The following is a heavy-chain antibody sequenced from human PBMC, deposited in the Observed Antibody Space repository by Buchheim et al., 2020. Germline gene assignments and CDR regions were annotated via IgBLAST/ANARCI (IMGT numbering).Heavy chain of an antibody. J-gene: IGHJ5*02. CDR2: IYYSGST. V-gene: IGHV4-59*01. CDR3: ARSPRVSGSYRPNWFDP. CDR1: GGSISSYY. D-gene: IGHD1-26*01. Sequence: QVQLQESGPGLVKPSETLSLTCTVSGGSISSYYWSWIRQPPGKGLEWIGYIYYSGSTKYNPSLKSRVTISVDTSKNQFSLKLSSVTAADTAVYYCARSPRVSGSYRPNWFDPWGQGTL.